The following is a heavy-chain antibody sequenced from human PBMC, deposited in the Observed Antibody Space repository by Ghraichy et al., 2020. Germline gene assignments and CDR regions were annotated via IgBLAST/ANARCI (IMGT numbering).Heavy chain of an antibody. CDR2: IGKAGDT. Sequence: LSLTCAASGFAFSIYDMHWVRQATGKGLEWGSYIGKAGDTYYAGSVKGRFTISRENAKNSLYLQMNSLRAGDTAVYYCVRDPSGWGMDVWGQGTTVTVSS. CDR3: VRDPSGWGMDV. V-gene: IGHV3-13*01. CDR1: GFAFSIYD. J-gene: IGHJ6*02. D-gene: IGHD3-10*01.